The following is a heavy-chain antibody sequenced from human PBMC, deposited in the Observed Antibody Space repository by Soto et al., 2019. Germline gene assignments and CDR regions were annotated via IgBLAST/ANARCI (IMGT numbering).Heavy chain of an antibody. V-gene: IGHV3-48*01. D-gene: IGHD2-2*02. Sequence: GGSLRLSCAASGFTFSSYSMNWVRQAPGKGLEWVSYISSSSSTIYYADSVKGRFTISRDNAKNSLYLQMNSLRAEDTAVYYCARKRWVGYCSSTSCYNSDAFDIWGQGTMVTVSS. CDR2: ISSSSSTI. CDR3: ARKRWVGYCSSTSCYNSDAFDI. J-gene: IGHJ3*02. CDR1: GFTFSSYS.